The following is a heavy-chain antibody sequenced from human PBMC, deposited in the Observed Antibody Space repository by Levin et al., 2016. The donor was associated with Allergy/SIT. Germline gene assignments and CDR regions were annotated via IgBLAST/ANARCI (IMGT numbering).Heavy chain of an antibody. V-gene: IGHV1-18*04. CDR2: ISAYNGNT. D-gene: IGHD3-22*01. Sequence: ASVKVSCKASGYTFTSYGISWVRQAPGQGLEWMGWISAYNGNTNYAQKLQGRVTMTTDTSTSTAYMELRSLRSDDTAVYYCARVPYYYDSSGYFVFRYWGQGTLVTVSS. CDR1: GYTFTSYG. J-gene: IGHJ4*02. CDR3: ARVPYYYDSSGYFVFRY.